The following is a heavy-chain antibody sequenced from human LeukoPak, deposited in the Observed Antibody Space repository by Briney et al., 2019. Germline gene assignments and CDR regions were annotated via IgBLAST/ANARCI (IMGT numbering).Heavy chain of an antibody. CDR2: INPNSGGT. J-gene: IGHJ4*02. CDR3: ARDLGSSWYCDY. V-gene: IGHV1-2*02. D-gene: IGHD6-13*01. Sequence: ASVKVSCKASGYTFTDYYMHWVRQAPGQGLEWMGWINPNSGGTNYAQKFQGRVTMTRDTSISTAYMELSSLKSDDTAVYYCARDLGSSWYCDYWGQGTLDTVSS. CDR1: GYTFTDYY.